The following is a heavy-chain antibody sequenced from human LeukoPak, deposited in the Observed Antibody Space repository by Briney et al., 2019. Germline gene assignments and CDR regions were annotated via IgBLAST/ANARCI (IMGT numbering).Heavy chain of an antibody. CDR3: ARAAGGGYFDF. Sequence: SVKVSCKASGGTFSSYAISWVRQAPGQGLEWMGGIIPIFGTANYAQNLQGRVTMTTDTSTSTVYLDLRSLRSDDTAVYYCARAAGGGYFDFWGQGTLVTVSS. V-gene: IGHV1-69*05. CDR2: IIPIFGTA. D-gene: IGHD6-13*01. J-gene: IGHJ4*02. CDR1: GGTFSSYA.